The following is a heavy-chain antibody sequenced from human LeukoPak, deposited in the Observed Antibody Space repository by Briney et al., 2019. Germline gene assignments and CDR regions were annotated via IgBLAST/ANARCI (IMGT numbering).Heavy chain of an antibody. V-gene: IGHV4-34*01. CDR2: IKHSVST. Sequence: SETQSLTCAVYGGSFSGYYWSWIRQAPGKGLEWIGEIKHSVSTDYNPSLKSRVTISVDTSKHQFSLRLSSVTAADTAVYYCARGSANGGDYWGQGTLVAVSS. CDR3: ARGSANGGDY. D-gene: IGHD2-8*01. J-gene: IGHJ4*02. CDR1: GGSFSGYY.